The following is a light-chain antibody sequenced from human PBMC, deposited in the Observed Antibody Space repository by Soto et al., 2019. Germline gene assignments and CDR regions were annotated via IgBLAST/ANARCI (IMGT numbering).Light chain of an antibody. Sequence: EIVLTQSPATLSLSPGERATLSCRASQSVSSYLAWYQQKPGQAPRLLIYDASNRATGIPARFSGSGSRTDFTLNINSLEPEDFAVNYCQQRSNWLSITYGQGTRLEIK. CDR3: QQRSNWLSIT. CDR2: DAS. CDR1: QSVSSY. V-gene: IGKV3-11*01. J-gene: IGKJ5*01.